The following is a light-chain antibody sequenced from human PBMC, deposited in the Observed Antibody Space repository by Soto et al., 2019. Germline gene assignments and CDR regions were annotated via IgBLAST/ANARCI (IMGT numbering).Light chain of an antibody. CDR2: DAS. Sequence: EIVMTQSPGTLSVSPGERATLSCRASQSVSINLAWYQQKPGQAPRLLIYDASTRATGIPARFSGSGSGTEFPLTISRLQSKDFAVYYCQQYNNWHPLTFGGGTKVEIK. CDR3: QQYNNWHPLT. J-gene: IGKJ4*01. CDR1: QSVSIN. V-gene: IGKV3D-15*01.